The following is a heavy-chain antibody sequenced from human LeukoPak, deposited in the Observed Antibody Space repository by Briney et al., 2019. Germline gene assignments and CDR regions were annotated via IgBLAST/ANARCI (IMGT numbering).Heavy chain of an antibody. J-gene: IGHJ6*02. V-gene: IGHV3-7*01. D-gene: IGHD2-2*01. Sequence: GGSLRLSCAASTFTFGNYWMSWVRQAPGKGLEWVANINQNGSEKYYADSVKGRFTFSRDNAKNSLYLQMNCLRAEDTAVYYCARAQSGHCSSTSCYDYGMDVWGQGTTVTVSS. CDR2: INQNGSEK. CDR1: TFTFGNYW. CDR3: ARAQSGHCSSTSCYDYGMDV.